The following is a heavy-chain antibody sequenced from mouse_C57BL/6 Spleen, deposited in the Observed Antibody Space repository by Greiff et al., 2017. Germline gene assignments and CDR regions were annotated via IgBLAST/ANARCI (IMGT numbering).Heavy chain of an antibody. CDR3: ARGDYYGSRDD. CDR1: GYAFTNYL. V-gene: IGHV1-54*01. J-gene: IGHJ2*01. CDR2: INPGSGGT. Sequence: QVQLQQSGAELVRPGTSVKVSCKASGYAFTNYLIEWVKQRPGQGLEWIGLINPGSGGTNYNEKFKGKATLTSDKSSSTAYMQLSSLTSEDSAVYFCARGDYYGSRDDWGQGTTLTVSS. D-gene: IGHD1-1*01.